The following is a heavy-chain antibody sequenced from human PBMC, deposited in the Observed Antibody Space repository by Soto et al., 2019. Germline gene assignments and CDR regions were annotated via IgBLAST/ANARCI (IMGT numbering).Heavy chain of an antibody. J-gene: IGHJ4*02. CDR3: ARDLGYCSGGSCYPTD. D-gene: IGHD2-15*01. Sequence: PSETLSLTCAVSGYSISSGYYWGWIRQPPGKGLGWIGSIYHSGSTYYNPSLKSRVTISVDTSKNQFSLKLSSVTAADTAVYYCARDLGYCSGGSCYPTDWGQGTLVTVSS. CDR1: GYSISSGYY. V-gene: IGHV4-38-2*02. CDR2: IYHSGST.